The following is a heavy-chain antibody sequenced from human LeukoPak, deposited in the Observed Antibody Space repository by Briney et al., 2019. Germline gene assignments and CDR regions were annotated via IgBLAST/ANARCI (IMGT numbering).Heavy chain of an antibody. CDR1: GYTFTIYY. CDR3: ARDGCSSTSCRKFDP. Sequence: VSVKVSCKASGYTFTIYYMHWVRQAPGQGLEWMGIINPSGGSTSYAQKFQGRVTMTRDTSTSTVYMELSSLRSEDTAVYYCARDGCSSTSCRKFDPWGQGTLVTVSS. J-gene: IGHJ5*02. D-gene: IGHD2-2*01. CDR2: INPSGGST. V-gene: IGHV1-46*01.